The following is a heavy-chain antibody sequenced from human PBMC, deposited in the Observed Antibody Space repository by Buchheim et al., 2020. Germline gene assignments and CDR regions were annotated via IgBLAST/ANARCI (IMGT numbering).Heavy chain of an antibody. V-gene: IGHV1-69*04. CDR2: IIPILGIA. CDR3: ARDPVTVVVPAAPNWFDP. Sequence: QVQLVQSGAEVKKPGSSVKVSCKASGGTFSSYAISWVRQAPGQGLEWMGRIIPILGIANYAQKFQGRVTITADKSTSTAYMELSSLRSEDTAVYYCARDPVTVVVPAAPNWFDPWGQGTL. J-gene: IGHJ5*02. CDR1: GGTFSSYA. D-gene: IGHD2-2*01.